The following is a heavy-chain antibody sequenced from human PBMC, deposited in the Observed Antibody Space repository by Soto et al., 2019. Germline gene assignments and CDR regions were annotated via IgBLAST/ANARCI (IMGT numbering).Heavy chain of an antibody. Sequence: GGSLRLSCAASGFTFSDYYMSWIRQAPGKGLEWVSYISSSGSTIYYADSVKGRFTISRDNAKNSLYLQMNSLRAEDTAVYYCARDQNTVPYYDILTGYYYYYYGMDVWGQGTTVTVSS. J-gene: IGHJ6*02. CDR3: ARDQNTVPYYDILTGYYYYYYGMDV. CDR1: GFTFSDYY. D-gene: IGHD3-9*01. V-gene: IGHV3-11*01. CDR2: ISSSGSTI.